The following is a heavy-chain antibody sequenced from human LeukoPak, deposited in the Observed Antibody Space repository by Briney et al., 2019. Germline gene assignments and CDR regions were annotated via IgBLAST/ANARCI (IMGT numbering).Heavy chain of an antibody. CDR2: IYYSGST. CDR1: GGSISSGGYY. Sequence: SETLSLTCAVSGGSISSGGYYWSWIRQHPGKGLEWIGYIYYSGSTYYNPSLKSRVTISVDTSKNQFSLKLSSVTAADTAVYYCARYNPTTENWFDPWGQGTLVTVSS. J-gene: IGHJ5*02. D-gene: IGHD1-1*01. CDR3: ARYNPTTENWFDP. V-gene: IGHV4-31*11.